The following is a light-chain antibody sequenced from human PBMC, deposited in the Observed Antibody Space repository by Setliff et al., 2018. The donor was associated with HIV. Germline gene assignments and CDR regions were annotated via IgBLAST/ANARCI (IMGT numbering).Light chain of an antibody. CDR2: DVS. V-gene: IGLV2-14*01. CDR1: SSDVGGYNY. CDR3: SSYTSRTTRI. J-gene: IGLJ2*01. Sequence: VLTQPASVSGSPGQSITISCTGTSSDVGGYNYVSWYQQHPGKAPKVMIYDVSKRPSGVSNRFSGSKSGNTASLTISGLQAEDEADYYCSSYTSRTTRIFGGGTKVTVL.